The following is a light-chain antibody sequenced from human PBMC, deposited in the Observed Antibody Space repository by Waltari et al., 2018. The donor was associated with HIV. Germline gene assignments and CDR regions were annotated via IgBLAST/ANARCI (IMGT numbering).Light chain of an antibody. J-gene: IGKJ2*01. Sequence: DIVMTQSPDSLVVSLGERATINCKSSQSVLYSSNNKNYLAWYQQKPGQPPKLLIYWASTRESWVPDRFSGSGSGTDFTLTISSLQAEDVAVYYCQQYYSTPQTFGQGTKLEIK. CDR3: QQYYSTPQT. V-gene: IGKV4-1*01. CDR2: WAS. CDR1: QSVLYSSNNKNY.